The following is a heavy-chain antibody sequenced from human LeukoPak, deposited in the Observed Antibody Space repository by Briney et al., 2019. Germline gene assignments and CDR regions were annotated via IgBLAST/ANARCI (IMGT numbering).Heavy chain of an antibody. J-gene: IGHJ5*02. Sequence: GGSLRLSCAASGFSFSSYAMHWVRQAPGKGLEWVSTTSAGGSSTYYADSVKGRFTISRDNSKNTLYLQMNSLRAEDTAAYYCAKGGYCSSSSCYYGWFDPWGQGTLVTVSS. D-gene: IGHD2-2*01. V-gene: IGHV3-23*01. CDR2: TSAGGSST. CDR3: AKGGYCSSSSCYYGWFDP. CDR1: GFSFSSYA.